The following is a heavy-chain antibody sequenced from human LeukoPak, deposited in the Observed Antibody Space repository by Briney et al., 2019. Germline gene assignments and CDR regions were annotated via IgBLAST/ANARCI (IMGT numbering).Heavy chain of an antibody. CDR2: FFQSHKS. CDR3: ARVLSVPYLLDS. D-gene: IGHD3-10*02. V-gene: IGHV4-38-2*01. CDR1: GHSTTRGVY. J-gene: IGHJ4*02. Sequence: SETLSLTCAISGHSTTRGVYWAWFRQSPGKGLEWIATFFQSHKSFYNASLESRVTMSLDTSKSQFSLNLTSVTAADTAVYYCARVLSVPYLLDSWGRGAQVSVSS.